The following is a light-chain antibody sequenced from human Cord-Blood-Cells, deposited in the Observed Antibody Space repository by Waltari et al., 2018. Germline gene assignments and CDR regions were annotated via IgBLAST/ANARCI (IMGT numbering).Light chain of an antibody. J-gene: IGKJ5*01. V-gene: IGKV1-39*01. CDR1: QSISSY. CDR3: RQSYSTPLT. CDR2: AAS. Sequence: DIQMTQSPSSLSASVGDRVTITCRESQSISSYLNWYQQKPGKAPKRLIYAASSLQSWGPSRFSGSGSGTDVTLTVSSLQPEYFATYDCRQSYSTPLTGGQGTRLEIK.